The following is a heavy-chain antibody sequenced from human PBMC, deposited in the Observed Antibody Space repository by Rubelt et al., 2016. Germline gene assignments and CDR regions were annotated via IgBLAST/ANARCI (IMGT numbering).Heavy chain of an antibody. V-gene: IGHV3-74*01. D-gene: IGHD3-10*01. Sequence: QPGGSLRLSCAASGFTFSNHAMTWVRQAPGKGLVWVSRINSAGSSTSYADSVKGRFTISRDNAKNTLYLQMNSLRPEDAALYYCAKASGSGSYTQIDYWGQGTLVTVSS. CDR3: AKASGSGSYTQIDY. J-gene: IGHJ4*02. CDR1: GFTFSNHA. CDR2: INSAGSST.